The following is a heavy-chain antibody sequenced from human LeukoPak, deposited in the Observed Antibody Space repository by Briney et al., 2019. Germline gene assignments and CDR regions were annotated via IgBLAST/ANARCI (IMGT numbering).Heavy chain of an antibody. CDR2: ISGSGGST. CDR3: AKNAPPWIAVADPYDY. Sequence: GGSLRLSCAASGFTFSSYAMSWVRQAPGKGLEWVSAISGSGGSTYYADSVKGRFTISRDNSKNTLYLQMNSLRAEDTAVYYCAKNAPPWIAVADPYDYWGQGTLVTVSS. V-gene: IGHV3-23*01. J-gene: IGHJ4*02. D-gene: IGHD6-19*01. CDR1: GFTFSSYA.